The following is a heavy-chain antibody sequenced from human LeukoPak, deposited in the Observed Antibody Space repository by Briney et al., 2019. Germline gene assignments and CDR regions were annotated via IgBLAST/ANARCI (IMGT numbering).Heavy chain of an antibody. Sequence: GGSLRLSCAASAFTFSSYGMHWVRQAPGKGLEWVAVISYDGSNKYYADSVKGRFTISRDNSKNTLYLQMDSLRAEDTAVYYCAKDRLKAVDAKYFDYWGQGTLVTLSS. CDR2: ISYDGSNK. CDR1: AFTFSSYG. CDR3: AKDRLKAVDAKYFDY. V-gene: IGHV3-30*18. D-gene: IGHD6-19*01. J-gene: IGHJ4*02.